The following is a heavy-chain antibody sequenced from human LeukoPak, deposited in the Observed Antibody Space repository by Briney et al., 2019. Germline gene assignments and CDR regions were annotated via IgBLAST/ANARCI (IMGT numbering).Heavy chain of an antibody. Sequence: SETLSLTCTVSGGSISSGDYYWSWLRQPPGKGLEWIGYIYYSGGTYYNPSLKSRVTISVDTSKNQFSLKLSSVTAADTAVYYCARDLFIAARYWYFDLWGRGTLVTVSS. D-gene: IGHD6-6*01. J-gene: IGHJ2*01. CDR2: IYYSGGT. V-gene: IGHV4-30-4*08. CDR1: GGSISSGDYY. CDR3: ARDLFIAARYWYFDL.